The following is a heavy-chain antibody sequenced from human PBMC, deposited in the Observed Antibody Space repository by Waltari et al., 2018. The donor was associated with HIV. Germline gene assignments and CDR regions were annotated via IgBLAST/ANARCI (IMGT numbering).Heavy chain of an antibody. CDR3: ARVVTNSGFAPRLDR. CDR1: GFTFITYT. V-gene: IGHV3-21*01. J-gene: IGHJ5*02. CDR2: INSNSSFI. Sequence: EVQLVESGGGLVKPGGSLTLSCAASGFTFITYTMNWVRQAPGKGLGWVSSINSNSSFIHYADSLQSRFTISRDNAKNSLYLQLNSLRAEDTAVYVCARVVTNSGFAPRLDRWGQGALVTVSS. D-gene: IGHD5-12*01.